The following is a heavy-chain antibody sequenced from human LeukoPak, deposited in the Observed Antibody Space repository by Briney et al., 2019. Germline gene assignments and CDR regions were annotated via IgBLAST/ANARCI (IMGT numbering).Heavy chain of an antibody. CDR2: IYYSGST. CDR3: ARDHYYDKNAFDI. D-gene: IGHD3-22*01. CDR1: GGSISSYY. J-gene: IGHJ3*02. V-gene: IGHV4-59*01. Sequence: SETLSLTCIVSGGSISSYYWRWIRQPPGKGLEWIGYIYYSGSTNYNPSLKRRVTISVDTSKNQFSLKLSSVTAADTAVYYCARDHYYDKNAFDIGGQGTMVTVSS.